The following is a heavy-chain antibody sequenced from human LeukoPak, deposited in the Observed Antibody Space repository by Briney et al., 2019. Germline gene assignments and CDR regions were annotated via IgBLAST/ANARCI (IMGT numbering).Heavy chain of an antibody. J-gene: IGHJ4*02. D-gene: IGHD3-22*01. V-gene: IGHV1-2*02. CDR3: ARDLTYYDSSGYYDY. Sequence: ASVKVSCKASGYTFTGYYMHWVRQAPGQGLEWVGWINPNSGGTNYAQKFQGRVTMTRDTSISTAYMELSRLRSDDTAVYYCARDLTYYDSSGYYDYWGQGTLVTVSS. CDR2: INPNSGGT. CDR1: GYTFTGYY.